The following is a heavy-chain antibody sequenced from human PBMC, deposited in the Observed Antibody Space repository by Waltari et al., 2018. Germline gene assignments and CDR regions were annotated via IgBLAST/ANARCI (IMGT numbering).Heavy chain of an antibody. V-gene: IGHV1-69*01. D-gene: IGHD3-3*01. CDR1: GGTFSSYA. J-gene: IGHJ4*02. CDR2: LSPSFGTA. Sequence: QVQLVQSGAEVKKPGSSVKVSCKASGGTFSSYAISWVRQAPGQGLEWMGGLSPSFGTANYAQNFQGSVTITADESTSTAYMELSSLRSEDTAVYYCARRGKLRFLDYWGQGTLVTVSS. CDR3: ARRGKLRFLDY.